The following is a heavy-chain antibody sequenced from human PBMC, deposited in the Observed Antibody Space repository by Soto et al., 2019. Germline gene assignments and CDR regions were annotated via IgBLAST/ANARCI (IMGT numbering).Heavy chain of an antibody. CDR3: AKPVLRPIDAFDI. CDR2: ISYDGSNK. V-gene: IGHV3-30*18. CDR1: GFTFSSYD. Sequence: GGSLRLSCAASGFTFSSYDMHWVRQAPGKGLEWVAVISYDGSNKYYADSVKGRFTISRDNSKNTLYLQMNSLRAEDTAVYYCAKPVLRPIDAFDIWGQGTMVTVSS. D-gene: IGHD1-26*01. J-gene: IGHJ3*02.